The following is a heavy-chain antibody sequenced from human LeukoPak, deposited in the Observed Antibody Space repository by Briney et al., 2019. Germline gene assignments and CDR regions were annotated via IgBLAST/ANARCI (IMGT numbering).Heavy chain of an antibody. CDR2: ISSSGSTI. V-gene: IGHV3-48*03. CDR1: GFTFSSYE. Sequence: PGGSLRLSCAASGFTFSSYEMNWVRQAPGKGLEWVSYISSSGSTIYYADSVKGRFTISRDNAKNSLYLQMNSLRAEDTAVYYCARGRSSYSYYYYMDVWGKGTTVTVSS. CDR3: ARGRSSYSYYYYMDV. J-gene: IGHJ6*03. D-gene: IGHD6-6*01.